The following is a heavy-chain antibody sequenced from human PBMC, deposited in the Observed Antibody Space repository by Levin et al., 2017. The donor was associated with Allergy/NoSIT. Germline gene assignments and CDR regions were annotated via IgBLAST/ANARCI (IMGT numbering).Heavy chain of an antibody. CDR1: GFTFSSYA. Sequence: GGSLRLSCAASGFTFSSYAMHWVRQAPGKGLEWVAVISYDGTNKYYADSVKGRFTISRDNSKNTLYLQMNSLRAEDTTVYYCARDVFGRWELRFDYWGQGTLVTVSS. V-gene: IGHV3-30-3*01. CDR3: ARDVFGRWELRFDY. J-gene: IGHJ4*02. CDR2: ISYDGTNK. D-gene: IGHD1-26*01.